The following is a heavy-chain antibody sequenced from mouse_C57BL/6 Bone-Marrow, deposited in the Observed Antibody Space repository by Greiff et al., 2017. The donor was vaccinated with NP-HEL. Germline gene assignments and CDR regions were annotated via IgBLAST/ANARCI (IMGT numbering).Heavy chain of an antibody. CDR3: ALLYYGSPWFAY. V-gene: IGHV2-9*01. J-gene: IGHJ3*01. CDR1: GFSLTSYC. Sequence: VKLMESGPGLVAPSQSLSITCTVSGFSLTSYCVDWVRQPPGKGLEWLGEIWGGGSTNYNSALMSRMSISKDNSKSQVFLKMNRLQTDDTAMYYCALLYYGSPWFAYWGQGTLVTVSA. CDR2: IWGGGST. D-gene: IGHD1-1*01.